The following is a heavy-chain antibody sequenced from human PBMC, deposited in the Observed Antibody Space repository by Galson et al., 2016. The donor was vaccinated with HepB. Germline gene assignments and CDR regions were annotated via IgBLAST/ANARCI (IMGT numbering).Heavy chain of an antibody. V-gene: IGHV3-23*01. CDR3: ANYLGYGSGRPGYFHS. CDR2: ISAASNT. D-gene: IGHD3-10*01. J-gene: IGHJ4*03. CDR1: GFTFSSYA. Sequence: SLRLSCAASGFTFSSYAVSWVRQAPGKGLEWVSVISAASNTYYTDSVKGRFTISRDNSKTTLYLEMNSLRVEETAVYFCANYLGYGSGRPGYFHSWGQGTLVTVSP.